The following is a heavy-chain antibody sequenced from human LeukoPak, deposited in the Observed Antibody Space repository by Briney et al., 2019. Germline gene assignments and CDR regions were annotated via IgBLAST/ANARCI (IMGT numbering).Heavy chain of an antibody. D-gene: IGHD4-17*01. V-gene: IGHV3-49*04. CDR3: TTVTTGYYYYYMDV. CDR1: GLTFGDYA. J-gene: IGHJ6*03. CDR2: IRSEAYGGTT. Sequence: GGSLRLSCTASGLTFGDYALSWVRQAPGKGLEWVAFIRSEAYGGTTDHAASVQGRFTILRDDSKSMAYLQMNSLKTEDTAVYYCTTVTTGYYYYYMDVWGKGTTVTVSS.